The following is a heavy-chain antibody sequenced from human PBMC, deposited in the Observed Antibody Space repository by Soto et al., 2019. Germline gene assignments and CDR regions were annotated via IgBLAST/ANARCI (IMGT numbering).Heavy chain of an antibody. J-gene: IGHJ4*02. D-gene: IGHD3-22*01. Sequence: QVQLVQSGAEVKKPGSSVKVSCKASGGTFSSYAISWVRQAPGQGLEWMGGIIPIFGTANYAQKFQGRVTITADESTSTADMDLSSLRSEETAVYDCARAGDGEYYYDRSGYYRYYFDYWGQGTLVTVSS. CDR1: GGTFSSYA. CDR3: ARAGDGEYYYDRSGYYRYYFDY. V-gene: IGHV1-69*01. CDR2: IIPIFGTA.